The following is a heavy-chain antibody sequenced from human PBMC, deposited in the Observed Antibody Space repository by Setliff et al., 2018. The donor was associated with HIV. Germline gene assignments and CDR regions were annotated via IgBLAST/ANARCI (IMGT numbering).Heavy chain of an antibody. CDR3: ARVRDSNYYYYMDV. V-gene: IGHV1-69*13. CDR1: GYTFTSYG. CDR2: IIPIFGTA. J-gene: IGHJ6*03. Sequence: SVKVSCKASGYTFTSYGISWVRQAPGQGLEWMGGIIPIFGTANYAQKFQGRVTITADESTSTAYMELSSLRSEDTAVYYCARVRDSNYYYYMDVWGKGTTVTVSS. D-gene: IGHD4-4*01.